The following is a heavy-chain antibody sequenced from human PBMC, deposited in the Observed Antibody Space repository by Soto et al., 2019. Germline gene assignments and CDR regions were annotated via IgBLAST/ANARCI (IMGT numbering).Heavy chain of an antibody. CDR2: MNPNSGNT. J-gene: IGHJ5*02. D-gene: IGHD3-16*02. V-gene: IGHV1-8*01. CDR1: GYTFTSYD. Sequence: ASVRVSCKASGYTFTSYDINWVRQATGEGLEWMGWMNPNSGNTGYAPKFQGRVTMTRNTSISTAYMELSSLRSEDTAVYYCARGHMITFGGVIVINDQFNPWGQGTLVTVSS. CDR3: ARGHMITFGGVIVINDQFNP.